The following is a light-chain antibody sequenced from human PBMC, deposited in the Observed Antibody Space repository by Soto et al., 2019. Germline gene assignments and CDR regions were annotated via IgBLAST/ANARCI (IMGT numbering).Light chain of an antibody. J-gene: IGKJ5*01. V-gene: IGKV1-5*03. CDR3: QQYDNLLIT. Sequence: DIQMTQSPATLSGSVGDRVTITCRASQTISSWLAWYQQKPGKAPKLLIYKASTLKSGVPSRFSGSGSGTEFTLTISSLQPEDIATYYCQQYDNLLITCGQGTRLEIK. CDR2: KAS. CDR1: QTISSW.